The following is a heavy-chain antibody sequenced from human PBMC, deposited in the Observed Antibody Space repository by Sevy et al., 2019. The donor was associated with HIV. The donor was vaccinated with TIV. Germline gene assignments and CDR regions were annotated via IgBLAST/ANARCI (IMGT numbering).Heavy chain of an antibody. V-gene: IGHV3-30-3*01. J-gene: IGHJ6*03. CDR2: ISYDGSNK. Sequence: GGSLRLSCAASGFTFSSYAMHWVRQAPGKGLEWVAVISYDGSNKYYEDSVKGRFTISRDNSKNTLYLQMNSLRAEKTAVYYWARDRYYYGSGSYYDYYYYYMDAWGKGTTVTVSS. CDR3: ARDRYYYGSGSYYDYYYYYMDA. D-gene: IGHD3-10*01. CDR1: GFTFSSYA.